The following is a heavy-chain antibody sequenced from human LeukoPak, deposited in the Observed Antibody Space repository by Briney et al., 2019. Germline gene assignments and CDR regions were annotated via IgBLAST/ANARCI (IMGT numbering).Heavy chain of an antibody. CDR3: ASVASDSSGWYHFDY. J-gene: IGHJ4*02. Sequence: GRSLRLSCAASGFTVSSKYMGWVRQAPGKGLEWVSVIYGGGSTNYGDSVKGRFTIPRDNSKNTLYFQMNSLTTEDTTVYYCASVASDSSGWYHFDYWGQGTLVTVSS. CDR1: GFTVSSKY. D-gene: IGHD6-19*01. CDR2: IYGGGST. V-gene: IGHV3-53*01.